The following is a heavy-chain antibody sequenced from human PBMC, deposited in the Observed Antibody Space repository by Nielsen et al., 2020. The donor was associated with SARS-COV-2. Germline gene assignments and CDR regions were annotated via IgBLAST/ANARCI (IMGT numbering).Heavy chain of an antibody. J-gene: IGHJ6*03. D-gene: IGHD3-3*01. V-gene: IGHV1-2*04. CDR2: INPNSGGT. CDR3: ARGAGSTDVLRFLEWSNYYYYMDV. Sequence: ASVKVSCKASGYTFTSYYMHWVRQAPGQGLEWMGWINPNSGGTNYAQKFQGWVTMTRVTSISTAYMELSRLRSDDTAVYYCARGAGSTDVLRFLEWSNYYYYMDVWGKGTTVTVSS. CDR1: GYTFTSYY.